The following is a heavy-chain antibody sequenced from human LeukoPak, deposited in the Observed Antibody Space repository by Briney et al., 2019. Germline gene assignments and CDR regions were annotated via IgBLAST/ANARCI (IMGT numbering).Heavy chain of an antibody. J-gene: IGHJ6*02. V-gene: IGHV3-33*01. CDR1: GFTFSSYG. CDR2: IWYDGSNK. Sequence: GRSLRLSCAASGFTFSSYGMHWVRQAPGKGLEWVAVIWYDGSNKYYADSVKGRFTISRDNSKNTLSLQMNSLRAEDTAVYYCARVGYDILTGYAGYYGMDVWGQGTTATVSS. D-gene: IGHD3-9*01. CDR3: ARVGYDILTGYAGYYGMDV.